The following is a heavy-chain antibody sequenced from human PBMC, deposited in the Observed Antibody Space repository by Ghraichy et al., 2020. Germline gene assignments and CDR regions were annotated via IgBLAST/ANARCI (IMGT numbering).Heavy chain of an antibody. J-gene: IGHJ4*02. CDR1: GYTFTGYY. V-gene: IGHV1-2*02. D-gene: IGHD5-18*01. CDR3: ASDPQLWGGSGHY. CDR2: IIPNIGVT. Sequence: ASVKVSCKASGYTFTGYYMHWVRQAPGQGLEWMGWIIPNIGVTNYARKFQGRVTMTRDTSISTAYMELSRLRFDDTAVYYCASDPQLWGGSGHYWGQGTLVTVSS.